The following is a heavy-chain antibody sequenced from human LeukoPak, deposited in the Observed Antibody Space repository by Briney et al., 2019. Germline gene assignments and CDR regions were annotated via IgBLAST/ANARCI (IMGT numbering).Heavy chain of an antibody. V-gene: IGHV4-59*01. D-gene: IGHD6-25*01. CDR3: ARRGRNSSGWQDYL. CDR1: GGSISSYY. J-gene: IGHJ4*02. Sequence: PSETLSLTCTVSGGSISSYYWSWIRQPPGKGLEWIANIYHTGSTNYNPSLSSRVTISIDTAMNQFSLKLTSVTAADTAVYYCARRGRNSSGWQDYLWGQGTLVTVSS. CDR2: IYHTGST.